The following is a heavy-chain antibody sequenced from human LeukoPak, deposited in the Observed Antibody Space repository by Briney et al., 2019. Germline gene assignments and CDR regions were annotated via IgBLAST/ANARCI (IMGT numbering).Heavy chain of an antibody. CDR2: IKLDGSEK. D-gene: IGHD3-22*01. V-gene: IGHV3-7*01. Sequence: GGSLRLSCAASGFTFSSYGMNWVRQAPGKGLEWVANIKLDGSEKYYVDSVKGRFTISRDNAKNSLYLQMNSLRAEDTAVYYCARDYDSSGYYYYYYYYGMDVWGQGTTVTVSS. CDR3: ARDYDSSGYYYYYYYYGMDV. J-gene: IGHJ6*02. CDR1: GFTFSSYG.